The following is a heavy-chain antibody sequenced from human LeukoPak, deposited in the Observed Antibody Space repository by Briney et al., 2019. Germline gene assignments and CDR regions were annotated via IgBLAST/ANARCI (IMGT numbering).Heavy chain of an antibody. J-gene: IGHJ5*02. CDR3: ARAFS. V-gene: IGHV3-7*01. D-gene: IGHD3-16*01. Sequence: GGSLRLSCAASGFTFAARGRIGVGQPPGKGPEWVANIREDGSEKSYVDSVKGRFTISRDNAKNSLYLQMNSLRAEDTAVYYCARAFSWGQGALVTVSS. CDR2: IREDGSEK. CDR1: GFTFAARG.